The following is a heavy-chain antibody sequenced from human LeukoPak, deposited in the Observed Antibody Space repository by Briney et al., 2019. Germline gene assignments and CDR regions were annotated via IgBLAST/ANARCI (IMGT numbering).Heavy chain of an antibody. J-gene: IGHJ5*02. CDR1: GYTFTGYY. CDR2: INPNSGGT. D-gene: IGHD6-13*01. Sequence: ASVKVSCKASGYTFTGYYMHWVRQAPGQGLEWMGWINPNSGGTNYAQKFQGRVTMTRDTSISTAYMELSRLRSDDTAVYYCARDGYSSSLAKFDPWGQGTLVTVSS. CDR3: ARDGYSSSLAKFDP. V-gene: IGHV1-2*02.